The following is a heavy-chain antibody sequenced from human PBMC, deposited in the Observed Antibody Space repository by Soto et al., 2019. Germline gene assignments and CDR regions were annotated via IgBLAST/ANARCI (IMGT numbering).Heavy chain of an antibody. CDR3: ARDSLSGTYYLDY. Sequence: GSLELSCAASGFTFRDYGMHWVRQAPGKGLEWVAVIWYDGSEKYYADSVRGRFTISRDNSRTTLYLQMNSLRAEDTAVYYCARDSLSGTYYLDYWGQGTLVTVSS. CDR1: GFTFRDYG. V-gene: IGHV3-33*01. CDR2: IWYDGSEK. D-gene: IGHD1-26*01. J-gene: IGHJ4*02.